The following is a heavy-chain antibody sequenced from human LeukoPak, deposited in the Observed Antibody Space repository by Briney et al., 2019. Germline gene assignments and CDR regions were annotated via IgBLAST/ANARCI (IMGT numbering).Heavy chain of an antibody. J-gene: IGHJ1*01. V-gene: IGHV4-61*02. CDR2: IYTSGST. D-gene: IGHD2-2*01. CDR1: GGSISSGSYC. Sequence: PSETLSLTCTVSGGSISSGSYCWSWIRQPAGKGLEWIGRIYTSGSTNYNPSLKSRVTISVDTSKNQFSLKLSSVTAADTAVYYCAKPGFCSGTGCYGYFQHWGQGTLVTVSS. CDR3: AKPGFCSGTGCYGYFQH.